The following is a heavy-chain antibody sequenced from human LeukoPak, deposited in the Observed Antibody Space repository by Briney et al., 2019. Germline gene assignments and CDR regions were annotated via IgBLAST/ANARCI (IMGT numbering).Heavy chain of an antibody. V-gene: IGHV3-30*18. J-gene: IGHJ4*02. CDR2: ISYDAKSN. CDR3: AKRDC. CDR1: GFTFSSYG. Sequence: GGSLRLSCVTSGFTFSSYGMHWVRQVPGKGLEWVAVISYDAKSNYHVDSVKGRYTISGDNSKNTLYLQMNTLRAEDTAVYYCAKRDCWGQGTLVTVSS.